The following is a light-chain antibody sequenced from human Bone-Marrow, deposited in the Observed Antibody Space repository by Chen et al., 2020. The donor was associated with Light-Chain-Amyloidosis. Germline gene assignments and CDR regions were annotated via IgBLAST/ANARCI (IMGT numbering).Light chain of an antibody. CDR2: DAS. Sequence: EIVLRQSPATLSLSPGERATLSCRASQSVSSYLAWYQQKPGQAPRLLIYDASNRATGIPARFSGSESGTDFTLTISSLEPEDFAVYYWQQRSNWLYTYGQGTRLEIK. J-gene: IGKJ2*01. V-gene: IGKV3-11*01. CDR1: QSVSSY. CDR3: QQRSNWLYT.